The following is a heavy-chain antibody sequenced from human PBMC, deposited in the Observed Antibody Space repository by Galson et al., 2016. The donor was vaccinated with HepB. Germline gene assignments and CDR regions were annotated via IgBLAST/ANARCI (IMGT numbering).Heavy chain of an antibody. CDR2: IIPIFDTA. J-gene: IGHJ4*02. V-gene: IGHV1-69*13. CDR3: ASLRLVTLDY. D-gene: IGHD2-21*02. CDR1: GGTFSSYA. Sequence: SVKVSCKASGGTFSSYAISWVRQAPGQGLEWMGGIIPIFDTANYAQKFQDRVTITADESTNTAYMELSSLRSEDTAVYYCASLRLVTLDYWGQGTLVTVSS.